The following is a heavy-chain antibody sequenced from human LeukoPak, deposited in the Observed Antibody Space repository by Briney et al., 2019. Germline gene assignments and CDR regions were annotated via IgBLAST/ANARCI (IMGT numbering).Heavy chain of an antibody. V-gene: IGHV1-2*02. CDR2: INPNSGGT. D-gene: IGHD2-15*01. CDR3: ATLVVVVATARNNWFDP. J-gene: IGHJ5*02. CDR1: GYTFTGYY. Sequence: GASVKVSCRASGYTFTGYYMHWVRQAPGQGLEWMGWINPNSGGTNHAQKFQGRVTMTRDTSISTAYMELSRLRSDDTAVYYCATLVVVVATARNNWFDPWGQGTLVTVSS.